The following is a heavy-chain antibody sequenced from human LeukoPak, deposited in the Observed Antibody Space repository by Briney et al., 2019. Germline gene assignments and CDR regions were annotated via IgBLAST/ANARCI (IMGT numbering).Heavy chain of an antibody. CDR3: ARVKRSGSYIDY. CDR1: GGSISSGGYY. D-gene: IGHD3-10*01. V-gene: IGHV4-31*03. J-gene: IGHJ4*02. CDR2: IYYSGST. Sequence: SQTLSLTCTVSGGSISSGGYYWSWIRQHPGKGLEWIGYIYYSGSTYYNPSLKSRVTISVDTSKNQFSLKLSSVTAADTAVYYCARVKRSGSYIDYWGQGTLVTASS.